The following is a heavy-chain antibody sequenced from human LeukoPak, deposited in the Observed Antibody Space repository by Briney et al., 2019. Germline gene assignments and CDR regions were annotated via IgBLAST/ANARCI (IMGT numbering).Heavy chain of an antibody. CDR3: ASPSGSNSHYFDY. V-gene: IGHV4-34*01. D-gene: IGHD1-26*01. CDR2: INHSGST. CDR1: GGPFSGYY. Sequence: SETLSLTCAVYGGPFSGYYWSWIRQPPGKGLEWIGEINHSGSTNYNPSLKSRVTISVDTSKNQFSLKLSSVTAADTAVYYCASPSGSNSHYFDYWGQGTLVTVSS. J-gene: IGHJ4*02.